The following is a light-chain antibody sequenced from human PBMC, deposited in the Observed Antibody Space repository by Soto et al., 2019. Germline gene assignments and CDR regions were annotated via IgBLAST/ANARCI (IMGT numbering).Light chain of an antibody. J-gene: IGLJ2*01. V-gene: IGLV2-23*01. CDR1: SRDVGSYNL. CDR3: CSYAGSSTSVV. Sequence: QSALTQPASVSGSPGQSITISCTGTSRDVGSYNLVSWYQQHPGKAPKLMIYDGSKRPSGVSNRFSGSKSGNTASLTISGLQAEDEADYYCCSYAGSSTSVVFGGGTKVTVL. CDR2: DGS.